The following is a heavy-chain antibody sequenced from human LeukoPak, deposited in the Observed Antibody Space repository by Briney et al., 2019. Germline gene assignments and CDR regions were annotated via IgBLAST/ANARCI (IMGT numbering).Heavy chain of an antibody. CDR2: IYYSGST. CDR1: GGSISSYY. CDR3: ARGSADTAMVTIDY. V-gene: IGHV4-59*01. J-gene: IGHJ4*02. D-gene: IGHD5-18*01. Sequence: KPSETLSLTCTVSGGSISSYYWSWIRQPPGEGLEGIGYIYYSGSTNYNPSLKSRVTISVDTSKNQFSLKLSSVTAADTAVYYCARGSADTAMVTIDYWGQGTLVTVSS.